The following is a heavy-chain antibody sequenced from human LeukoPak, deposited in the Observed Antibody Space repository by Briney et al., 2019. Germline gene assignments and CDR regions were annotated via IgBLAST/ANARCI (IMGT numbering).Heavy chain of an antibody. CDR1: GGSISSYY. D-gene: IGHD2-15*01. CDR2: IHYSGST. CDR3: ARKWGYCSDGTCTYYYYYMDV. Sequence: SETLSLTCTVSGGSISSYYWSWIRQPPGKGLEWIGYIHYSGSTNYNPSLKRRVTISVDTSKNQFSLKLSSVTAADTAVYYCARKWGYCSDGTCTYYYYYMDVWGKGTTVTVSS. J-gene: IGHJ6*03. V-gene: IGHV4-59*01.